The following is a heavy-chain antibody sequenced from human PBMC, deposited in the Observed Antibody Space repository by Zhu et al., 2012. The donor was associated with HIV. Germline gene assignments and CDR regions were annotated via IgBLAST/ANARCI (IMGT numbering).Heavy chain of an antibody. CDR2: IYRSGAT. V-gene: IGHV4-38-2*01. CDR1: GSSINTANY. J-gene: IGHJ4*01. Sequence: QVQGSGPGLVKPSETLSLTCDVSGSSINTANYWGWIRQPPGKGLGWIANIYRSGATYYNPSLRSRATISMDRSRNLFFPDVEFCDRRRHGHYFCARTGDDNHHASFDIWDQGTLVTVSS. D-gene: IGHD2-21*01. CDR3: ARTGDDNHHASFDI.